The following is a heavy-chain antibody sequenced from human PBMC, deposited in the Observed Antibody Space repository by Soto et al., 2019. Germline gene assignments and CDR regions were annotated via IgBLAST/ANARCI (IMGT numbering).Heavy chain of an antibody. Sequence: EVQLVESGGELVQPGGSLKLPFPAPDFTSSDPTIHWVPQPSGKGWGCLGLFRAKRKNYAPAFGASVKGRITFSRDDSQNTAYLQINGLKTEDTAVYYCSRSAGHFGVPPNGGVYYSYYMDVWGKGTTVTVSS. CDR1: DFTSSDPT. D-gene: IGHD3-3*01. CDR3: SRSAGHFGVPPNGGVYYSYYMDV. CDR2: FRAKRKNYAP. J-gene: IGHJ6*03. V-gene: IGHV3-73*01.